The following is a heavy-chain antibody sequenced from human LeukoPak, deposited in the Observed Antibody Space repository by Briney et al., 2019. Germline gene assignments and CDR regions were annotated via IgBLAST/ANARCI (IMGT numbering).Heavy chain of an antibody. CDR3: ARPGGVWFGESWDNWFDP. V-gene: IGHV1-69*06. J-gene: IGHJ5*02. CDR1: GGTFSSYA. D-gene: IGHD3-10*01. CDR2: IIPIFGTA. Sequence: SVKASCKASGGTFSSYAISWVRQAPGQGLEWMGGIIPIFGTANYAQKFQGRVTITADKSTSTAYMELSSLRSEDTAVYYCARPGGVWFGESWDNWFDPWGQGTLVTVSS.